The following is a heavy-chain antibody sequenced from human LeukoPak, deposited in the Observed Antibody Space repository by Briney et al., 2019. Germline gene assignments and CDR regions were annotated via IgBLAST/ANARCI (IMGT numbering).Heavy chain of an antibody. CDR1: GDSFTSVTDY. J-gene: IGHJ4*02. D-gene: IGHD6-19*01. CDR3: AGERGEEYSSGWYKTNFFYN. CDR2: GDYSGGT. V-gene: IGHV4-39*07. Sequence: SETLSLTCTVSGDSFTSVTDYWAWIRQPPGKGLEWIATGDYSGGTYYNPSLESRVAISADMSKNQISLQLPSVTGADTAVYYCAGERGEEYSSGWYKTNFFYNWGQGIRVTVSS.